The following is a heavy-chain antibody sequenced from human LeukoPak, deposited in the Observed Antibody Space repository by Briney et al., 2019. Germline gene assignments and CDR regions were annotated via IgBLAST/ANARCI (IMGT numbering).Heavy chain of an antibody. CDR1: GYTFTSYG. J-gene: IGHJ3*02. V-gene: IGHV1-18*01. CDR2: ISAYNGST. D-gene: IGHD2-2*01. CDR3: ASGSRYCSSTSCYAGAFDI. Sequence: ASVKVSCKASGYTFTSYGISWVRQAPGQGLEWMGWISAYNGSTNYAQKLQGRVTMTTDTSTSTAYMELRSLRSDDTAVYYCASGSRYCSSTSCYAGAFDIWGQGTMVTVSS.